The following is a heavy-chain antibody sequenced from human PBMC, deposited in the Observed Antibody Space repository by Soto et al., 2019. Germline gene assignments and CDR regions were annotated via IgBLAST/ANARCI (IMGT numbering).Heavy chain of an antibody. CDR3: ARDRYCVSSRWSYLPEV. CDR2: ISKNGTTT. CDR1: GFTFSSYG. J-gene: IGHJ6*02. D-gene: IGHD2-21*01. V-gene: IGHV3-48*02. Sequence: EVQLVESGGDLVQPGGSLRLSCVASGFTFSSYGMNWVRQGPGKGLEWLSFISKNGTTTYYADSVKGRFTITRDNDTNSLYRQLYSMRDEDMAVYSWARDRYCVSSRWSYLPEVWGQRTTVTVCS.